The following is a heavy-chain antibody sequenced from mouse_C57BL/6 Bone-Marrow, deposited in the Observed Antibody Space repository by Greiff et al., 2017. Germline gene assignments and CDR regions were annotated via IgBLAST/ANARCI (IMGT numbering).Heavy chain of an antibody. J-gene: IGHJ2*01. D-gene: IGHD1-1*01. V-gene: IGHV14-4*01. CDR3: TTATPYYYGSPLFDY. CDR2: IDPENGDT. Sequence: VQLQQSGAELVRPGASVKLSCTASGFNIKDDYMPGVKQRPEQGLEWIGWIDPENGDTEYASKFQGKATISADTSSNTAYLQLSSLTSEDTAVYYCTTATPYYYGSPLFDYWGQGTTLTVSS. CDR1: GFNIKDDY.